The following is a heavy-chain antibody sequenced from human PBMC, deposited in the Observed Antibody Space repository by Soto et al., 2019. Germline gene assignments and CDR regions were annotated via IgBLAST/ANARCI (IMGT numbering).Heavy chain of an antibody. J-gene: IGHJ6*02. CDR3: AKEGYYTLRSFYLPGDV. D-gene: IGHD3-9*01. Sequence: QTGGSLRLSCAASGFTFSSYAMSWVRQAPGKGLEWVSAISGSGGSTYYADSVKGRFTISRDNSKNTLYLQMNSLRAEDTAVYYCAKEGYYTLRSFYLPGDVWGQGTTVTVSS. CDR1: GFTFSSYA. V-gene: IGHV3-23*01. CDR2: ISGSGGST.